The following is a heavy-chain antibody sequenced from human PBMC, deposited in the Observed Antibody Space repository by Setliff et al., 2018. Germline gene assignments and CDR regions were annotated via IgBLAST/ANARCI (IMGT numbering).Heavy chain of an antibody. CDR1: GYTFTSYG. Sequence: ASVKVSCKASGYTFTSYGISWVRQAPGQGLEWMGWISAYNGNTNYAQKLQGRVTMTTDTSTSTAYMELRSLRSDDTDVYYCAREPINYYDSSGYSYYFDYWGQGTLVTVSS. V-gene: IGHV1-18*01. CDR2: ISAYNGNT. CDR3: AREPINYYDSSGYSYYFDY. D-gene: IGHD3-22*01. J-gene: IGHJ4*02.